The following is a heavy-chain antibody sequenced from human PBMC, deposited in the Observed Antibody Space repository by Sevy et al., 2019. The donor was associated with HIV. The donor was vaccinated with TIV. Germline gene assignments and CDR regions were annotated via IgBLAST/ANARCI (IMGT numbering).Heavy chain of an antibody. D-gene: IGHD3-22*01. CDR1: GFTFSSYA. CDR3: AKAQNYDSSGWYAFDI. V-gene: IGHV3-23*01. CDR2: ISGSGGST. J-gene: IGHJ3*02. Sequence: GGSLRLSCAASGFTFSSYAMSWVRLAPGKGLEWVSGISGSGGSTYYADSVKGRFTISRDNSKNTLYLQMNSLRAEDTAVYFCAKAQNYDSSGWYAFDIWGQGTMVTVSS.